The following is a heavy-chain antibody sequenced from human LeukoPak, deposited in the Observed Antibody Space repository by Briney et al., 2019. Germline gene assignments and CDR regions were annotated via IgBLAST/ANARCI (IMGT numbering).Heavy chain of an antibody. V-gene: IGHV4-34*01. J-gene: IGHJ4*02. CDR3: ARGRGRSYYYDSSGLYFDY. D-gene: IGHD3-22*01. Sequence: PSETLSLTCSVSGGSISRHHWSWIRQPPGKGLEWIGEINHSGSTNYNPSLKSRVTISVDTSKNQFSLKLSSVTAADTAVYYCARGRGRSYYYDSSGLYFDYWGQGTLVTVSS. CDR1: GGSISRHH. CDR2: INHSGST.